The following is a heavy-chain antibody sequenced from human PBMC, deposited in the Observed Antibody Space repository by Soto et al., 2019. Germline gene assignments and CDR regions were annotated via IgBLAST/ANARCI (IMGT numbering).Heavy chain of an antibody. CDR2: IWHDGSKK. Sequence: GWSLRLSCAGSGFTFSTYGIHWVRQAPGKGLEWVAVIWHDGSKKYYADSVKGRFTISRDNSKNTLYLQMNSLRAEDTAVYYCAYSSTPFDYRGQGTLVTVSS. CDR1: GFTFSTYG. J-gene: IGHJ4*02. CDR3: AYSSTPFDY. D-gene: IGHD6-13*01. V-gene: IGHV3-33*01.